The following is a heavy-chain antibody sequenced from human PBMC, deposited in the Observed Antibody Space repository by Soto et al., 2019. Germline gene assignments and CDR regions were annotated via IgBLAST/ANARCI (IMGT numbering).Heavy chain of an antibody. V-gene: IGHV4-31*03. CDR3: ASLRDSSYDWEHYYFDY. J-gene: IGHJ4*02. CDR2: IYYSGST. D-gene: IGHD5-12*01. CDR1: GGSISSGGYY. Sequence: QVQLQETGPGLVKPSQTVSLTCTVSGGSISSGGYYWSWIRQHPGKGLEWIGYIYYSGSTYYNPSLKSRVTISVDTSKNQFSLKLSSVTAADTAVYYCASLRDSSYDWEHYYFDYWGQGTLVTVSS.